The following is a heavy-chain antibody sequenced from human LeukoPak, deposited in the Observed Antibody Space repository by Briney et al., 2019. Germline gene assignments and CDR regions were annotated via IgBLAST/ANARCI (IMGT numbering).Heavy chain of an antibody. V-gene: IGHV1-69*13. Sequence: ASVKVSCKASGGTFSSYAISWVRQAPGQGLEWMGGIIPIFGTANYAQKFQGRVTITADESTSTAYTELSSLRSEDTAVYYCASCSSTIRRGFDPWGQGTLVTVSS. CDR2: IIPIFGTA. D-gene: IGHD2-2*01. CDR3: ASCSSTIRRGFDP. J-gene: IGHJ5*02. CDR1: GGTFSSYA.